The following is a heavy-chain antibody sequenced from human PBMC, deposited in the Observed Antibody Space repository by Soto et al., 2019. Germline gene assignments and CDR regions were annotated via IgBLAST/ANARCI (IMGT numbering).Heavy chain of an antibody. CDR1: GYTFTSYY. J-gene: IGHJ4*02. D-gene: IGHD3-22*01. CDR3: ARDPLRYYDSSGYFGDY. Sequence: ASVKVSCKASGYTFTSYYMHWVRQAPGQGLEWMGIINPSGGSTSYAQKFQGRVTMTRDTSTSTVYMELSSLRSEDTAVYYCARDPLRYYDSSGYFGDYWGQGNLVTVSS. CDR2: INPSGGST. V-gene: IGHV1-46*01.